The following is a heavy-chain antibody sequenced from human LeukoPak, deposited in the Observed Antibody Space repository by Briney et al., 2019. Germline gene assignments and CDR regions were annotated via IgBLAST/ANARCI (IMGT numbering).Heavy chain of an antibody. V-gene: IGHV3-74*01. CDR2: INSDGSST. Sequence: GGSLRLSCAASGFTFSSYWMHWVRQAPGKGLVWVSRINSDGSSTSYADSVKGRFTISRDNAKNTLYLQMNSLRAEDTAVYYCAKGPSPVLGGGSYFDYWGQGTLVTVSS. CDR1: GFTFSSYW. J-gene: IGHJ4*02. D-gene: IGHD3-16*01. CDR3: AKGPSPVLGGGSYFDY.